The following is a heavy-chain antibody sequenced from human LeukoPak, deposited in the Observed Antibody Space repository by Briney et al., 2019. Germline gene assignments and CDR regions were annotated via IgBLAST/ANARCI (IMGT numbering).Heavy chain of an antibody. D-gene: IGHD5-24*01. J-gene: IGHJ4*02. Sequence: GGSLRLSCAASGFAFSSYWMHWVRQAPGKGLVWVSRINSDGSSTSYADSVKGRFTISRDNAKNTLYLQMNSLRAEDTAVYYCARGERRWLQLNHYFDYWGQGTLVTVSS. V-gene: IGHV3-74*01. CDR1: GFAFSSYW. CDR3: ARGERRWLQLNHYFDY. CDR2: INSDGSST.